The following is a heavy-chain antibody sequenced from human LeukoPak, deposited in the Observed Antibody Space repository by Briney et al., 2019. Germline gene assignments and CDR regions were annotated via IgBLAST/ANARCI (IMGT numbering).Heavy chain of an antibody. CDR1: GYTFTGYY. V-gene: IGHV1-2*02. D-gene: IGHD1-26*01. CDR2: INRNSGDA. J-gene: IGHJ4*02. Sequence: ASVKVSCKASGYTFTGYYIHWVRQAPGQGLEWMGWINRNSGDANYAQKFQGRVTMTRDTSISTAYMELSRLRSDDTAVYYCARDGGQVGATGPFDYWGQGTLVTVSS. CDR3: ARDGGQVGATGPFDY.